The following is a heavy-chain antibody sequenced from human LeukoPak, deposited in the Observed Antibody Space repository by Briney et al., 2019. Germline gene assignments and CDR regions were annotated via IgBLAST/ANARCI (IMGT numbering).Heavy chain of an antibody. D-gene: IGHD4-23*01. CDR2: IIPIFGTA. Sequence: SVRVSCKASGGTFSSYAIIWVRQAPGQGLEWMGGIIPIFGTANYAQKFQGRVTITADESTSTAYMELSSLRSEDTAVYYCARAYLLETMVVNEYHDAFDIWGQGTMVTVSS. CDR1: GGTFSSYA. CDR3: ARAYLLETMVVNEYHDAFDI. J-gene: IGHJ3*02. V-gene: IGHV1-69*13.